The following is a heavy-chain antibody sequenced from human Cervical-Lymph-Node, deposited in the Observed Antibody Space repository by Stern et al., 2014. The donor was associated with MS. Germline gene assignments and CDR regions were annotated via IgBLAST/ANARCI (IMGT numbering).Heavy chain of an antibody. CDR1: GYTFTGYF. D-gene: IGHD1-1*01. V-gene: IGHV1-2*02. CDR2: IRPNNGAT. CDR3: ASDRETTLPDDAFDI. J-gene: IGHJ3*02. Sequence: QVQLVQSGPEVKKPGASVTVSCKASGYTFTGYFIHWVRQAPGQGLEWMGWIRPNNGATTYAQNVTGRITMTRDTSSSTGFMELTRPISDDAAVYVCASDRETTLPDDAFDIWGQGTRVTVSS.